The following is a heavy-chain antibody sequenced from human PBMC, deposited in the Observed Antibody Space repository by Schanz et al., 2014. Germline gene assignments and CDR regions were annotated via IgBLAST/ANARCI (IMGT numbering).Heavy chain of an antibody. CDR2: ISYDGTNK. Sequence: VQLVESGGGLVQPGGSLRLSCAASGFTFSSYTMHWVRQAPGTGLEWVAVISYDGTNKYYADSVKGRFTISRDNAKGSVYLQMNSLRAEDTAVYYCARGHYGLDVWGPGTSVTVSS. V-gene: IGHV3-30*04. CDR3: ARGHYGLDV. J-gene: IGHJ6*02. CDR1: GFTFSSYT. D-gene: IGHD3-10*01.